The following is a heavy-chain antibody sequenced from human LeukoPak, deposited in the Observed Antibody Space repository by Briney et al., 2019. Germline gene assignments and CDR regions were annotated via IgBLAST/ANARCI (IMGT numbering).Heavy chain of an antibody. CDR2: IYYSGST. CDR1: GGSISSYY. CDR3: VRETLTVAGYDC. V-gene: IGHV4-59*12. Sequence: SETLSLTCTVSGGSISSYYWSWIRQPPGKGLEWIGYIYYSGSTNYNPSLKSRVTISVDTSKNQFSLQLNSVTPEDTAVYYCVRETLTVAGYDCWGQGSLVTVSS. D-gene: IGHD6-13*01. J-gene: IGHJ4*02.